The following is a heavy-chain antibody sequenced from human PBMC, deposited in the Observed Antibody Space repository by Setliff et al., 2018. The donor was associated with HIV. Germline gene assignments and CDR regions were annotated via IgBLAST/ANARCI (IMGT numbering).Heavy chain of an antibody. J-gene: IGHJ4*02. CDR1: GFSFSSYS. V-gene: IGHV3-48*01. Sequence: GGSLRLSCGVSGFSFSSYSMNWVRQAPGKGLEWVSYISPSSTIIYYPDSVKGRFTTSRDNARNSLYLEMNSLRADDTAVYYCARDFCGSSCSSGYGYFDHWGQGTLVTVSS. CDR3: ARDFCGSSCSSGYGYFDH. CDR2: ISPSSTII. D-gene: IGHD2-15*01.